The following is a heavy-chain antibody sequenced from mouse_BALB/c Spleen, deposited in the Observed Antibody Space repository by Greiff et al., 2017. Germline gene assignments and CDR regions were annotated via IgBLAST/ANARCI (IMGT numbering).Heavy chain of an antibody. CDR1: GFTFNTYA. Sequence: EVNVVESGGGLVQPKGSLKLSCAASGFTFNTYAMNWVRQAPGKGLEWVARIRSKSNNYATYYADSVKDRFTISRDDSQSMLYLQMNNLKTEDTAMYYCVSPYDYDVGGYAMDYWGQGTSVTVSS. J-gene: IGHJ4*01. D-gene: IGHD2-4*01. CDR2: IRSKSNNYAT. V-gene: IGHV10-1*02. CDR3: VSPYDYDVGGYAMDY.